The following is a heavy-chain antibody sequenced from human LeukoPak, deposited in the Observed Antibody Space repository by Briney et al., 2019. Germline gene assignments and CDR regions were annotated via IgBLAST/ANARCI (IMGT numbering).Heavy chain of an antibody. CDR1: GYTFTGYY. Sequence: ASVKVSCKASGYTFTGYYMHWVRQAPGQGLEWMGWINPNSGGTKTAQTSQGRVTMTRDTSISTAYMELSRLRSDDTAVYFCARSVVAGSGNFDYWGQGTLVTVS. CDR2: INPNSGGT. D-gene: IGHD6-19*01. V-gene: IGHV1-2*02. CDR3: ARSVVAGSGNFDY. J-gene: IGHJ4*02.